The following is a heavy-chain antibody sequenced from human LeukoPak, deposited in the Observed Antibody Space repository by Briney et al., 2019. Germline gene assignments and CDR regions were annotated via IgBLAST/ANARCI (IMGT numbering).Heavy chain of an antibody. D-gene: IGHD5-18*01. CDR3: AREGDTAIPLGY. J-gene: IGHJ4*02. CDR1: GGTFSSYA. V-gene: IGHV1-69*13. CDR2: IIPIFGTA. Sequence: GASVKVSCKASGGTFSSYAISWVRQAPGQGLEWMGGIIPIFGTANYAQKFQGRVTITADESTSTAYMELSSLRSEDTAVYYCAREGDTAIPLGYWGQGTLVTVSS.